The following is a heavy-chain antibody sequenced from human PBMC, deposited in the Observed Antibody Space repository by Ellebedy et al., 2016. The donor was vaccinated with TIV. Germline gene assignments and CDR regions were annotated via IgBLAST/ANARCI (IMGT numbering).Heavy chain of an antibody. CDR2: INGRGGTT. CDR1: GFAYSSYA. V-gene: IGHV3-23*01. J-gene: IGHJ5*01. CDR3: AKGQLGARGLDS. Sequence: PGGSLRLSCAASGFAYSSYAMSWVRQAPGRGLEWVSSINGRGGTTYYADSVGGRFTISRDNSKNTLYLQMNSLRAEDTAVYHCAKGQLGARGLDSWGQGTLVSVSS. D-gene: IGHD5-18*01.